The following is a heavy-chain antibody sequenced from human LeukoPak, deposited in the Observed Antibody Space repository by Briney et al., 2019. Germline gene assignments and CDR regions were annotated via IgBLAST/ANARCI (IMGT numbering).Heavy chain of an antibody. CDR3: AKEQEGTAIGGVFDY. V-gene: IGHV1-18*01. Sequence: ASVKVSCKASGYSFTSFGLSWVRQAPGQGPEWMGWISAASGSTNYEQKFQDRVTMTTDTSTTTVYMELRSLRSDDTAVYYCAKEQEGTAIGGVFDYWGQGTVVTVSS. CDR2: ISAASGST. D-gene: IGHD2-21*02. CDR1: GYSFTSFG. J-gene: IGHJ4*02.